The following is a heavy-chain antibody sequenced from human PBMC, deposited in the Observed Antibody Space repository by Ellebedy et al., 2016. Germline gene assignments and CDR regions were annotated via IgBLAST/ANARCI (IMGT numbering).Heavy chain of an antibody. CDR2: IYWDDEK. V-gene: IGHV2-5*02. D-gene: IGHD2-2*01. CDR1: GFSLTSSGVG. Sequence: SGPTLVXPTQTLTLTCTFSGFSLTSSGVGVAGIRQPPGKALEWLALIYWDDEKRYNPSLKSRLTITKDTSKNEVVLTMTNMDPADTATYFCAHLLDSLVVLTATGGFNPWGQGTLVTVSS. J-gene: IGHJ5*02. CDR3: AHLLDSLVVLTATGGFNP.